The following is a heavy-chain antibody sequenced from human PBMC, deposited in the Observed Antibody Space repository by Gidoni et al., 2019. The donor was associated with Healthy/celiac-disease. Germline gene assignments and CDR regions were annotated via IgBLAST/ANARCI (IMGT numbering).Heavy chain of an antibody. J-gene: IGHJ4*02. V-gene: IGHV4-38-2*01. Sequence: QVQLQESGPGLVKPSETLSLTCAVSGYSISSGYYWGWLRQPPGKGLEWIGSIYHSGSTYYNPSLKSRVTISVDTSKNQFSLKLSSVTAADTAVYYCARHFSGYSYGYVPPPLDYFDYWGQGTLVTVSS. CDR1: GYSISSGYY. CDR2: IYHSGST. D-gene: IGHD5-18*01. CDR3: ARHFSGYSYGYVPPPLDYFDY.